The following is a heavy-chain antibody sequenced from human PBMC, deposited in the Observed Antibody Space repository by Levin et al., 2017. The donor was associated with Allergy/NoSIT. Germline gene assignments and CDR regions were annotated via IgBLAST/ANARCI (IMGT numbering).Heavy chain of an antibody. V-gene: IGHV3-33*01. CDR2: IWYDGSNK. J-gene: IGHJ4*02. CDR3: ARQTCSGGSCYLYYFDY. Sequence: GGSLRLSCAASGFTFSSYGMHWVRQAPGKGLEWVAVIWYDGSNKYYADSVKGRFTISRDNSKNTLYLQMNSLRAEDTAVYYCARQTCSGGSCYLYYFDYWGQGTLVTVSS. CDR1: GFTFSSYG. D-gene: IGHD2-15*01.